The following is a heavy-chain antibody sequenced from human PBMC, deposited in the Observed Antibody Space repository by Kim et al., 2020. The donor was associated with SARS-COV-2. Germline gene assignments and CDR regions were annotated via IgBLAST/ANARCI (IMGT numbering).Heavy chain of an antibody. CDR1: GGSISSDGYY. Sequence: SETLSLTCTVSGGSISSDGYYWSWIRPHQGKGLVWTGYIYYSGSSYSNPSHKSRVTISADTSKNQFPLKLSPVTAADAAVYYCARQREVSFVYLGQGTLV. J-gene: IGHJ4*02. CDR3: ARQREVSFVY. D-gene: IGHD1-26*01. V-gene: IGHV4-31*03. CDR2: IYYSGSS.